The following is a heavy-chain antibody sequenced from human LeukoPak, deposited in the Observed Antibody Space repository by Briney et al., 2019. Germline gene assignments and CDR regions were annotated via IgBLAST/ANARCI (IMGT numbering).Heavy chain of an antibody. J-gene: IGHJ4*02. CDR1: GDSINSSDYY. CDR3: ARAITIFGVAPDY. V-gene: IGHV4-61*08. D-gene: IGHD3-3*01. Sequence: PSETLSLTCSVSGDSINSSDYYWSWIRQPPGKGLEWIGYIYYSGSTNYNPSLKSRVTISVDTSKNQFSLKLSSVTAADTAVYYCARAITIFGVAPDYWGQGTLVTVSS. CDR2: IYYSGST.